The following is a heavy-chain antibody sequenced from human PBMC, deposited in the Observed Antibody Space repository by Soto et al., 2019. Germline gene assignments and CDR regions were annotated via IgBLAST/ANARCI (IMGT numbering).Heavy chain of an antibody. V-gene: IGHV3-30*18. Sequence: QVQLVESGGGVVQPGRSLRLSCAASGFTFTTYGIHWVRQAPGKGLEWVAVISSDGSKNYFADSVRGRFTISRDNSKNTVYLQINNVRAEDTAVYYCAKERMGHYYGLDVWGQGTTVVVSS. CDR3: AKERMGHYYGLDV. CDR2: ISSDGSKN. CDR1: GFTFTTYG. D-gene: IGHD2-15*01. J-gene: IGHJ6*02.